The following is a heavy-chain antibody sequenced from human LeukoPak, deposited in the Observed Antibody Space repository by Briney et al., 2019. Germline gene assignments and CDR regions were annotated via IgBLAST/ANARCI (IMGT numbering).Heavy chain of an antibody. CDR1: GYIFTSYW. CDR3: ARRVVLSGSYYFDY. Sequence: GESLKISCKGSGYIFTSYWSGWVRQMPGKGLECMGIIYPGDSYTRYTPPFQAQVTISATKSISTAYLQWSSLKASDTAMYYCARRVVLSGSYYFDYWGQGNLVTVSS. J-gene: IGHJ4*02. CDR2: IYPGDSYT. D-gene: IGHD1-26*01. V-gene: IGHV5-51*01.